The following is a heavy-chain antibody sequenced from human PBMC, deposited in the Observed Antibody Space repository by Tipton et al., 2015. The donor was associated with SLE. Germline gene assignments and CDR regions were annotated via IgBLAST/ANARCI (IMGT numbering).Heavy chain of an antibody. CDR1: GFTFSSYA. CDR3: ARVIAAPPYGMDV. D-gene: IGHD6-13*01. Sequence: SLRLSCAASGFTFSSYAMHWVRQAQGKGLEWVTVISYDGSNKYFADSVKGRFTISRDNSKNTLYLQMNSLRAEDTAVYYCARVIAAPPYGMDVWGQGTTVTVSS. V-gene: IGHV3-30*04. CDR2: ISYDGSNK. J-gene: IGHJ6*02.